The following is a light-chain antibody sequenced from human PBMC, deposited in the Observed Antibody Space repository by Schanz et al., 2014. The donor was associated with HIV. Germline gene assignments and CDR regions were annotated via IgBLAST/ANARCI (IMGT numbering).Light chain of an antibody. Sequence: QSALTQPASVSGSPGQSITISCTGTSSDVGGYNYVSWFQQQSGKVPKLVIYDVSNRPSGISNRFSGSKSGNTASLTISGLQPEDEADYYCSSYTSSSTLGFGGGTKLTVL. CDR2: DVS. V-gene: IGLV2-14*01. CDR1: SSDVGGYNY. J-gene: IGLJ3*02. CDR3: SSYTSSSTLG.